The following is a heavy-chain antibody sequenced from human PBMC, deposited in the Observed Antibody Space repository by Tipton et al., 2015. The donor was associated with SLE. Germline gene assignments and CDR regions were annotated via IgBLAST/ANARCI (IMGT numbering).Heavy chain of an antibody. CDR3: AKDGAARGLHFDY. V-gene: IGHV3-49*04. J-gene: IGHJ4*02. Sequence: RSLRLSCTASGFIFSNYRMSWVRQAPGKGLEWVGFIKKKAYGETTEYAASVKGRFIISRDDSKSIAYLQMNSLRVEDTAVYYCAKDGAARGLHFDYWGQGTVVTVSS. CDR2: IKKKAYGETT. CDR1: GFIFSNYR. D-gene: IGHD6-6*01.